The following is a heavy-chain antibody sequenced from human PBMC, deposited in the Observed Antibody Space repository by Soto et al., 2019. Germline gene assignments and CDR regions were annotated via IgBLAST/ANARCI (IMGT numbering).Heavy chain of an antibody. D-gene: IGHD5-12*01. CDR1: GGSISGYY. Sequence: QLHLQESGPGLVKPSETLSLTCTVSGGSISGYYWSWIRQPPGQGLEWIAYIYYSVSTNSNPSLKGRVTISVDTSKNQFSLTLSSVTAADTALYYCARHSYDYSKSLDYWGQGTLVTVSS. V-gene: IGHV4-59*08. J-gene: IGHJ4*02. CDR3: ARHSYDYSKSLDY. CDR2: IYYSVST.